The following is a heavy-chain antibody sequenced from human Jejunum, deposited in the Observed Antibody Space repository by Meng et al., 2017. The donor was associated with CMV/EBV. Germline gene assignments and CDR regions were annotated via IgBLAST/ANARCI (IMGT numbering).Heavy chain of an antibody. D-gene: IGHD6-25*01. Sequence: GGSIISGDRYWTWIRQSPGKGLEWIGDVYYSGTTSYNRSLKSRVTISVDTSKNQFSLKLASVIAADTAVYYCVLMIPADTNYFDPWGQGTLVTVSS. CDR3: VLMIPADTNYFDP. CDR1: GGSIISGDRY. CDR2: VYYSGTT. J-gene: IGHJ5*02. V-gene: IGHV4-30-4*01.